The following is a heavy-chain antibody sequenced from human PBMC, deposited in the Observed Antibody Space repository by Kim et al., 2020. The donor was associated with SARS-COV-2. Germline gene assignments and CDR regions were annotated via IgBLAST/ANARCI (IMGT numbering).Heavy chain of an antibody. CDR1: GGTFSSYA. Sequence: SVKVSCKASGGTFSSYAISWVRQAPGQGLEWMGGIIPIFGTANYAQKFQGRVTITADESTSTAYMELSSLRSEDTAVYYCARGHRLEDPDSSSWLPFDYWGQGTLVTVSS. CDR3: ARGHRLEDPDSSSWLPFDY. V-gene: IGHV1-69*13. CDR2: IIPIFGTA. J-gene: IGHJ4*02. D-gene: IGHD6-13*01.